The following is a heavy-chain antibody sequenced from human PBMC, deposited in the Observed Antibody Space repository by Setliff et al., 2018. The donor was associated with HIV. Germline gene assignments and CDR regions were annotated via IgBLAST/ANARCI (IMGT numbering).Heavy chain of an antibody. D-gene: IGHD5-18*01. CDR2: ISAYNGNT. V-gene: IGHV1-18*01. CDR3: AKGNSYAENAFDI. CDR1: GYTFTNYG. J-gene: IGHJ3*02. Sequence: PSVKVSCKASGYTFTNYGISWVRQAPGQGLEWMGWISAYNGNTNYAQKLQGRVTMTTDTSTTTAYMELRSLRSDDTAVYYCAKGNSYAENAFDIWGQGTMVTVSS.